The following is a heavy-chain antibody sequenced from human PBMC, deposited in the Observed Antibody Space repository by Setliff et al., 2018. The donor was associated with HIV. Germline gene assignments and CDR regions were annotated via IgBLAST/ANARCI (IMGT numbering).Heavy chain of an antibody. CDR2: VYMSGKT. D-gene: IGHD2-8*01. Sequence: SETLSLTCTVSGVSIDKNYWSWVRRPPGKGLEWIGRVYMSGKTNYSPSLKSRVTMSADTSRNQFSLRLNSVTAADTAVYYCARPTTGLGGGAAFDIWGQGTMVTVSS. CDR1: GVSIDKNY. CDR3: ARPTTGLGGGAAFDI. J-gene: IGHJ3*02. V-gene: IGHV4-4*07.